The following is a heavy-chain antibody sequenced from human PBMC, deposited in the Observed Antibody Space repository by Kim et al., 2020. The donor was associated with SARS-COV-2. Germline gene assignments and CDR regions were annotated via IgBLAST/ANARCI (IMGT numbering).Heavy chain of an antibody. CDR3: ATGAAATGN. V-gene: IGHV1-46*01. J-gene: IGHJ4*02. D-gene: IGHD6-13*01. Sequence: VGSKSYAQTFPGRVTVTRDTSTSTVYMELSSLRSEDTAVYYCATGAAATGNWGQGTQVTVSS. CDR2: VGSK.